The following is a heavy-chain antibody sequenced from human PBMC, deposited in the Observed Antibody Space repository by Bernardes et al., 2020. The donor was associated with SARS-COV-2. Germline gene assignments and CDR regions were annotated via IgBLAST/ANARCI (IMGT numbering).Heavy chain of an antibody. CDR2: IYYSGST. V-gene: IGHV4-39*01. D-gene: IGHD6-13*01. CDR1: GGSISSSSYY. CDR3: ARIQYSSSWYGYNWFDP. Sequence: SETLSLTCTVSGGSISSSSYYWGWIRQPPGKGLEWIGSIYYSGSTYYNPSLKSRVTISVDTSKNQFSLKLSSVTAADTAVYYCARIQYSSSWYGYNWFDPWGQGTLVTVSS. J-gene: IGHJ5*02.